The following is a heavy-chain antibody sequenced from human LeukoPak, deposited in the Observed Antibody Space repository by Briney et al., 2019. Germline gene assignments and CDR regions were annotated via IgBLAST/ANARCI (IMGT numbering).Heavy chain of an antibody. V-gene: IGHV3-23*01. CDR3: ATDYYDRSGDYTVDY. CDR1: GSTFRDYA. Sequence: GGSLRLSCAASGSTFRDYAMSWVRQAPGKGLEWVSVISGSGGTTHYADSVKGRLTISRDNSKNTVFLQMNSLRAEDTAVYYCATDYYDRSGDYTVDYWGQGTLVTVSS. J-gene: IGHJ4*02. CDR2: ISGSGGTT. D-gene: IGHD3-22*01.